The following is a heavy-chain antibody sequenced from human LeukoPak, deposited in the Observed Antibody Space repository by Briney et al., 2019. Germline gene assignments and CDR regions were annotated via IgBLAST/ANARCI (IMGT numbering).Heavy chain of an antibody. J-gene: IGHJ6*03. D-gene: IGHD2-2*01. CDR1: GFTFSSYA. CDR3: ARSPPYCSRTSCSRSYYYYYMDV. V-gene: IGHV3-23*01. Sequence: PGGSLRLSCAASGFTFSSYAMSWVRQAPGKGLEWVSGISGSGGSTYYADSVKGRFTTSRDNSNNTLYLQMNSLRAEDTAVYYCARSPPYCSRTSCSRSYYYYYMDVWGKGTTVTVSS. CDR2: ISGSGGST.